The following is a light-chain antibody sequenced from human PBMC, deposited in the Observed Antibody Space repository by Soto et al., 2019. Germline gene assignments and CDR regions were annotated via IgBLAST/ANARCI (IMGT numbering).Light chain of an antibody. Sequence: EIVLTQSPGTLSLSPGERATLSCRASQSVSSTYLAWYQRKPGQAPRLLIYGASSRATGIPDRFSGSGSGTGFTLTISRLEPEDSAVYYCQQYGNSPTFGGGTKVDIK. J-gene: IGKJ4*01. V-gene: IGKV3-20*01. CDR2: GAS. CDR1: QSVSSTY. CDR3: QQYGNSPT.